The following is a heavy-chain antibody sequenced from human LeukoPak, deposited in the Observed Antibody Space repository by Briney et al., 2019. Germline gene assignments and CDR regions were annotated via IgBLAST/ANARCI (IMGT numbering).Heavy chain of an antibody. Sequence: ASVKVSCKASAFTFTDYYMHWVRQAPGQGLEWMGYINCNSGGTNYAQKFQGRVTMTRDTSISTAYMELSRLRSDDTAVYYCARDPSGAINWFDPWGQGTLVTVSS. CDR3: ARDPSGAINWFDP. CDR2: INCNSGGT. CDR1: AFTFTDYY. D-gene: IGHD4/OR15-4a*01. J-gene: IGHJ5*02. V-gene: IGHV1-2*02.